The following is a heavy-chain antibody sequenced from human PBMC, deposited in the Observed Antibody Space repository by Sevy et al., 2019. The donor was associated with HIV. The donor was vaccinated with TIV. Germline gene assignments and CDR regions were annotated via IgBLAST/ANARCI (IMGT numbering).Heavy chain of an antibody. CDR3: ARLQIIAVAGTANDAFDI. J-gene: IGHJ3*02. D-gene: IGHD6-19*01. Sequence: SETLSLTCTVSGGSISSYYWSWIRQPPGKGLEWIGYIYYSGSTNYNPSLKSRVTISVDTSKNQFSLKLSSVTAADTAVYYCARLQIIAVAGTANDAFDIWGQGTMVTVSS. CDR1: GGSISSYY. V-gene: IGHV4-59*08. CDR2: IYYSGST.